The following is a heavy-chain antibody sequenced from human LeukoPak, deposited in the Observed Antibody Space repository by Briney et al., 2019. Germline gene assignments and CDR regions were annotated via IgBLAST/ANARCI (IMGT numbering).Heavy chain of an antibody. V-gene: IGHV1-69*04. CDR3: ARESGPLREFAFDI. J-gene: IGHJ3*02. D-gene: IGHD3-10*01. CDR1: GGTFSSYA. Sequence: APVKVSCKASGGTFSSYAISWVRQAPGQGLEWMGRIIPILGIANYAQKFQGRVTITADKSTSTAYMELSSLRSEDTAVYYCARESGPLREFAFDIWGQGTMVTVSS. CDR2: IIPILGIA.